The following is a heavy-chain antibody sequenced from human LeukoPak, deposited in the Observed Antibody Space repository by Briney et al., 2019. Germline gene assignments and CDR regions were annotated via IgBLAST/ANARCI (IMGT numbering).Heavy chain of an antibody. D-gene: IGHD3-22*01. CDR1: GFTFTSSA. V-gene: IGHV1-69*13. CDR3: ARGLHFNYYDSSGYPIMRPDDAFDI. Sequence: SVKVSCKASGFTFTSSAMQWVRQAPGQGLEWRGGIIPIFGTANYAQKFQGRVTITADESTSTAYMELSSLRSEDTAVYYCARGLHFNYYDSSGYPIMRPDDAFDIWGQGTMVTVSS. CDR2: IIPIFGTA. J-gene: IGHJ3*02.